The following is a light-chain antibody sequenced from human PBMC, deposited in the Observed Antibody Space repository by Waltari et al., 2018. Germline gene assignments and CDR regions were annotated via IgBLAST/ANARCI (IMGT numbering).Light chain of an antibody. CDR2: GNS. J-gene: IGLJ2*01. V-gene: IGLV1-40*01. Sequence: QSVLTQPPSVSGAPGQRVTISCTGSSSNIGAGYDVHWYQQLPGTAPKLLIYGNSQRPSGVPDRFSGSKSGTSASLAITGLQAEDEADYYCQSYDSSLSGPVFGGGTKLTVL. CDR3: QSYDSSLSGPV. CDR1: SSNIGAGYD.